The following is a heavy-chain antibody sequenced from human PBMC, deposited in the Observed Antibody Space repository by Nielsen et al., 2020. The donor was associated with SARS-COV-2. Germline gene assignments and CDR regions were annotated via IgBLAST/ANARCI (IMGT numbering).Heavy chain of an antibody. CDR2: ISGYNGDT. J-gene: IGHJ6*02. Sequence: ASVKVSCKASGYTFTSSGVSWVRQAPGQGLEWVGLISGYNGDTKYAPKFQGRVTMTADTSTRTAYMELRRLRIDDTAVYYCARDRRNWNRYYYYGMDVWGQGTTVTVSS. CDR3: ARDRRNWNRYYYYGMDV. CDR1: GYTFTSSG. D-gene: IGHD1-1*01. V-gene: IGHV1-18*01.